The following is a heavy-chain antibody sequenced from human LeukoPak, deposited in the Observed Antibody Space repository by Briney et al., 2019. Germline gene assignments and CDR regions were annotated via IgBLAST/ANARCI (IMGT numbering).Heavy chain of an antibody. V-gene: IGHV1-2*06. D-gene: IGHD2-2*01. CDR1: GYTFTCYY. CDR3: ARDIFQLLHYYFDY. CDR2: INPNSGGT. Sequence: ASVKVSCEASGYTFTCYYMHWVRQAPGQGLEWMGRINPNSGGTNYAQKFQGRVTMTRDTSISTAYMELSRLRSDDTAVYYCARDIFQLLHYYFDYWGQGTLVTVSS. J-gene: IGHJ4*02.